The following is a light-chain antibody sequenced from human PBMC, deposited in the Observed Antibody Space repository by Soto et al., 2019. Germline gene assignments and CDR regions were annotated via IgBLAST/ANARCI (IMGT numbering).Light chain of an antibody. CDR2: GAS. CDR3: QHYGNSRWT. CDR1: QSVSSSY. Sequence: EIVLTQSPGTLSLSPGERATLSCRASQSVSSSYLAWYHQKPGQAPRLLISGASSRATGIPDRLSGSGSGTDFSLTISRLEPEDFAVYYCQHYGNSRWTFGQGTKVEIK. V-gene: IGKV3-20*01. J-gene: IGKJ1*01.